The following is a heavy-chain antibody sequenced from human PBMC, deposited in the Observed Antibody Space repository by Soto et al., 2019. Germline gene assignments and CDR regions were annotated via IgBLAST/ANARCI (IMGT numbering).Heavy chain of an antibody. CDR1: GFTFSNYA. D-gene: IGHD4-17*01. J-gene: IGHJ4*02. Sequence: GGSLRLSSAASGFTFSNYAINWVRQAPGKGLEWVSYISHKSSAIYHADSVKGRFTISRDNAKNSLYLQMNSLRDEDTAVYYCARDPYSSTTVTIVDYWGQGTLVTVSS. V-gene: IGHV3-48*02. CDR3: ARDPYSSTTVTIVDY. CDR2: ISHKSSAI.